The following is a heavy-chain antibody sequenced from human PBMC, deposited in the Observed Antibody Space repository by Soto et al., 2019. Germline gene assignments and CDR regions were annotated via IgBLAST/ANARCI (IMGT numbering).Heavy chain of an antibody. CDR2: SGSGGSTI. V-gene: IGHV3-11*04. CDR3: ARGPAAAGFDY. D-gene: IGHD6-13*01. J-gene: IGHJ4*02. CDR1: GFNFRDYA. Sequence: GGSLRLSCAASGFNFRDYAMSWVRQAPGKGLEWVSGLGFSGSGGSTIYYADSVKGRFTISRDNAKNSLYLQMNSLRAEDTAVYYCARGPAAAGFDYWGQGTLVTVSS.